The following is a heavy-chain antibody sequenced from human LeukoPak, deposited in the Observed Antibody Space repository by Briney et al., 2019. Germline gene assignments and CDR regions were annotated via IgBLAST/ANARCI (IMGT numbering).Heavy chain of an antibody. CDR2: IYYAGST. J-gene: IGHJ4*02. CDR1: GGSANSYY. V-gene: IGHV4-59*02. Sequence: KASETLSLTCTVSGGSANSYYWSWIRQPPGKGLEWIGYIYYAGSTNYNPSLKSRITISVDTSKNQFSLKLTSITAADTAVYYCARVRGGTYNHYFDYWGQGTLVTVSS. CDR3: ARVRGGTYNHYFDY. D-gene: IGHD5-24*01.